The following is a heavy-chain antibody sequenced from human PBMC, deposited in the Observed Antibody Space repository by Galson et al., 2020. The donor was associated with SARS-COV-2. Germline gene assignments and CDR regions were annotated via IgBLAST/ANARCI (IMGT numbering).Heavy chain of an antibody. CDR3: ARNHWLRFDY. CDR2: IKDTGTT. D-gene: IGHD3-10*01. V-gene: IGHV4-34*01. CDR1: GGSFSGYY. J-gene: IGHJ4*02. Sequence: ETSETLSLTCAVYGGSFSGYYWSWIRQPPGRGPEWIGDIKDTGTTYYNPSLKSRVTISRDTSKNQFSLRLTSVTAADAAVYYCARNHWLRFDYWGRGTPVIVSS.